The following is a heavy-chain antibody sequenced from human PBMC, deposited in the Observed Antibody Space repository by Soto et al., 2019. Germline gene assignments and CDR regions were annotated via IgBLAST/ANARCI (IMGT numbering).Heavy chain of an antibody. J-gene: IGHJ4*02. D-gene: IGHD1-7*01. CDR1: GFMFSAYW. V-gene: IGHV3-7*03. CDR3: AKNQELELPRVIDF. Sequence: EVQLVESGGGLVQPGGSLRLSCAASGFMFSAYWMSWVRQAPGKGLEWVANIHGDGGKIYYVDSVKGRFTISRDNAKRSLYLQMNSLRAEDTALYYCAKNQELELPRVIDFWGQGTLVTVSS. CDR2: IHGDGGKI.